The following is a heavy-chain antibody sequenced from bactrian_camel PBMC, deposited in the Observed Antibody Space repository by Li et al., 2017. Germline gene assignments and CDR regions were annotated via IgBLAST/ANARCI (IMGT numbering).Heavy chain of an antibody. J-gene: IGHJ4*01. V-gene: IGHV3S55*01. Sequence: HVQLVESGGGSVQTGGSLRLSCEVSGWPYGAYLMAWFRQIPGKEREGVAAINNDGLTTYRDSVKGRFTISKDNAKNTLALQMNSLKPEVAATYYCAAGFVVLGGGCLLHAGQFNFWGQGTQVTVS. CDR1: GWPYGAYL. CDR3: AAGFVVLGGGCLLHAGQFNF. CDR2: INNDGLT. D-gene: IGHD7*01.